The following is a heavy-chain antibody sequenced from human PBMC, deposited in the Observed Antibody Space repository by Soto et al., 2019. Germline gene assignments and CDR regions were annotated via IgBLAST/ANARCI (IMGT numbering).Heavy chain of an antibody. J-gene: IGHJ4*02. CDR2: INGGGGRT. D-gene: IGHD3-10*01. CDR3: ARVAQYYYGSGSDY. CDR1: GLTYMKSA. V-gene: IGHV3-23*01. Sequence: HPGGSLRLSCAVSGLTYMKSAMSWVRQAPGKGLEWVSGINGGGGRTYYADSVKGRFSISRDNSKNTLYLQMNSLRAEDTAVYYCARVAQYYYGSGSDYWGQGT.